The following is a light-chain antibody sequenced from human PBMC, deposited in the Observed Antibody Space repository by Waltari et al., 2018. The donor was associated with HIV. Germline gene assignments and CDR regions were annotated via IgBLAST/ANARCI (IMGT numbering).Light chain of an antibody. Sequence: HSTLTQPASVSGSPGPSIAISCLGAPNPPSVSWYQHVPGQSPKLVIFDGTQRPSGISHRFSGSQSGAAASLMIFDLQTEDDGDYYCLAYTQDGSYVFGAGT. J-gene: IGLJ1*01. CDR1: PNPPS. CDR3: LAYTQDGSYV. CDR2: DGT. V-gene: IGLV2-14*03.